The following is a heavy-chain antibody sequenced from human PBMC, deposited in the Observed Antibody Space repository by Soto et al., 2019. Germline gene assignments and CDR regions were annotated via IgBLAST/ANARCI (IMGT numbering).Heavy chain of an antibody. CDR1: GYTFSSYG. D-gene: IGHD6-13*01. Sequence: ASVEVSCKASGYTFSSYGISWVRKAPGQGLEWMGWIRAYNGNTNYAQKPQGRVTMTTYTSTSTAYMELRSLRSDDTAVYYCSRDGAAAETGYYGMDVWGQGTTVTVSS. CDR2: IRAYNGNT. V-gene: IGHV1-18*04. CDR3: SRDGAAAETGYYGMDV. J-gene: IGHJ6*02.